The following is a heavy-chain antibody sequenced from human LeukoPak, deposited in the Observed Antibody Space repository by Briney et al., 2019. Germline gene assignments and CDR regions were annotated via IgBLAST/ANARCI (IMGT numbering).Heavy chain of an antibody. CDR2: INPNSGGT. D-gene: IGHD2-15*01. J-gene: IGHJ5*02. CDR1: GYTFTGYY. Sequence: ASVTVSCKASGYTFTGYYMHWVRQAPGQGLEWMGWINPNSGGTNYAQKFQGRVTMTRDTSISTAYMELSRLRSDDTAVYYCAVGYCSGGSCYGTYNWFDPWGQGTLVTVSS. CDR3: AVGYCSGGSCYGTYNWFDP. V-gene: IGHV1-2*02.